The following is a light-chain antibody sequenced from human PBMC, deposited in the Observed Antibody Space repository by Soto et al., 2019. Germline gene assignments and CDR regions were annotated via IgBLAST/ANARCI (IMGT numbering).Light chain of an antibody. V-gene: IGLV2-23*01. J-gene: IGLJ1*01. CDR2: EGS. Sequence: QSALTQPASVSGSPGQSITISCTGTSSDVGSYNLVSWYQHHPGKAPKLMIYEGSKRPSGFSNRFSGSKSGNTASLTISGLQAEDGADYYCCSFAGISIYVFGTGTKVTV. CDR3: CSFAGISIYV. CDR1: SSDVGSYNL.